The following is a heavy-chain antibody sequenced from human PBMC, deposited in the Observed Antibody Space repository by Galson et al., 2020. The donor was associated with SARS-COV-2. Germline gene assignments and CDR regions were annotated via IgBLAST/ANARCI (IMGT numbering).Heavy chain of an antibody. V-gene: IGHV3-21*01. Sequence: GGSLRLSCAASGFTFSSYSMNWVRQAPGKGLEWVSSISSSSSYIYYADSVKGRFTISRDNAKNSLYLQMNSLRAEDTAVYYCARGGHYDILTGPYYYYGMDVWGQGTTVTVSS. CDR2: ISSSSSYI. J-gene: IGHJ6*02. CDR3: ARGGHYDILTGPYYYYGMDV. D-gene: IGHD3-9*01. CDR1: GFTFSSYS.